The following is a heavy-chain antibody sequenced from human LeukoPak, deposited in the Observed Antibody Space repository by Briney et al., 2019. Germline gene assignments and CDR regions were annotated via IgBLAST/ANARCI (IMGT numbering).Heavy chain of an antibody. J-gene: IGHJ4*02. CDR3: ARDIGSGYFED. Sequence: GASVMVSCRASGYTFTSYGFSWVRQAPGQGLEWMGWVSASNGNTHFAQKFQGRVTLTTDTSTSTGYMELRSLRSDDTAVYYCARDIGSGYFEDWGLGTLIIVSS. CDR2: VSASNGNT. CDR1: GYTFTSYG. D-gene: IGHD1-26*01. V-gene: IGHV1-18*01.